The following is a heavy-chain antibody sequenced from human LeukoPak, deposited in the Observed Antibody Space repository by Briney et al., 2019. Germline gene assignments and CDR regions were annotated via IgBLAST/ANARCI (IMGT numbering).Heavy chain of an antibody. V-gene: IGHV1-2*02. CDR3: ARWNYDILTGYYSHDAFDI. CDR2: INPNSGGT. D-gene: IGHD3-9*01. CDR1: GYTFTGYY. Sequence: ASVKVSCKASGYTFTGYYMHWVRQAPGQGLEWMGWINPNSGGTNYAQKFQGRVTMTRDTSISTAYMELSRMRSDDTAVYYCARWNYDILTGYYSHDAFDIWGQGTMVTVSS. J-gene: IGHJ3*02.